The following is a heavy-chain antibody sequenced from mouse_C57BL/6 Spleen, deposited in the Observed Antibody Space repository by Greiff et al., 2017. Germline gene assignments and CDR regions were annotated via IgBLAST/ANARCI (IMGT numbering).Heavy chain of an antibody. CDR1: GYSITSGYY. Sequence: ESGPGLVKPSQSLSLTCSVTGYSITSGYYWNWIRQFPGNKLEWMGYISNDGSNNYNPPLKNRISITRDTSKNQFYLKLNSVTTEDTATYYCARDYYDYDDYFDYWGQGTTLTVSS. CDR2: ISNDGSN. CDR3: ARDYYDYDDYFDY. V-gene: IGHV3-6*01. J-gene: IGHJ2*01. D-gene: IGHD2-4*01.